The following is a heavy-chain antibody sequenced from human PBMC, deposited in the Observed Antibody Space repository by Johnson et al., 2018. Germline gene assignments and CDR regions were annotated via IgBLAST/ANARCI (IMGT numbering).Heavy chain of an antibody. CDR2: IWSDGRKK. D-gene: IGHD2-15*01. J-gene: IGHJ1*01. CDR3: ARDRGDCSGGSCWGYFQH. V-gene: IGHV3-33*01. Sequence: QVQLVQSGGGVVQPGRSLRLSCAASGFTFSSHGMHWVRQAPGKGLEWVAVIWSDGRKKYYADSVKGRFTVSRDNSKNTLYLQMNSLRAEETAIYYCARDRGDCSGGSCWGYFQHWGQGTLVTVSS. CDR1: GFTFSSHG.